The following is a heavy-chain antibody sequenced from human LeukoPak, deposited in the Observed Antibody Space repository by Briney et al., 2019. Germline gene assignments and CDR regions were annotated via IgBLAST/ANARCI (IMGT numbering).Heavy chain of an antibody. Sequence: PSETLSLTCTVSGGSISSSSYYWGWIRQPPGTGLEWIGSIYYSGSTYYNPSLKSRVTISADTSKNQFSLNLSSVTAADTAVYYCASPRGVTWDWYFDLWGRGTLVTVSS. J-gene: IGHJ2*01. CDR1: GGSISSSSYY. D-gene: IGHD2-21*02. CDR2: IYYSGST. CDR3: ASPRGVTWDWYFDL. V-gene: IGHV4-39*01.